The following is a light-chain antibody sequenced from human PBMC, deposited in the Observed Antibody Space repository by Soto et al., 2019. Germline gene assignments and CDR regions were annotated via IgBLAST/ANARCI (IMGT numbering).Light chain of an antibody. CDR1: SSDVGSYNL. CDR3: CSYAGSSTFLDVV. CDR2: EGS. Sequence: QSVLTQSASVSGSPGQSITISCTGTSSDVGSYNLVSWYQQHPGKAPKLMIYEGSKRPSGVSNRFSGSKSGNTASLTISGLQDEYEADYYCCSYAGSSTFLDVVFGGGTKLTVL. J-gene: IGLJ2*01. V-gene: IGLV2-23*03.